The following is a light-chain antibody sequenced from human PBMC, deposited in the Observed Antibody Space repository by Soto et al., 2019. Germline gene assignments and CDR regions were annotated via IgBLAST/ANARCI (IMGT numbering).Light chain of an antibody. CDR3: QQYNSYPLT. CDR2: KAS. CDR1: QRLSTW. V-gene: IGKV1-5*03. Sequence: DIQMTQSPSTLSASVGDRVTITCRGSQRLSTWLAWYQQKPGKAPKLLIYKASSLESGVPSRFSGSGSGTEFTLTISSLQPDDSATYYCQQYNSYPLTFGGGTKVDI. J-gene: IGKJ4*01.